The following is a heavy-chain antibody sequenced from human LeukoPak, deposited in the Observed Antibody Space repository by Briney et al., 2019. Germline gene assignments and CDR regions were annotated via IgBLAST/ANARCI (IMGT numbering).Heavy chain of an antibody. CDR3: AKAYTYYYDTSGYYVVY. D-gene: IGHD3-22*01. V-gene: IGHV3-23*01. CDR1: GFTFSSYA. Sequence: GGSLRLSCAASGFTFSSYAMSWVRQAPGKGLEWVSAISGSGGSTYYADSVKGRFTISRDNSKNTLYLQMNSLRAEDTAVYYCAKAYTYYYDTSGYYVVYWGQGTLVTVSS. J-gene: IGHJ4*02. CDR2: ISGSGGST.